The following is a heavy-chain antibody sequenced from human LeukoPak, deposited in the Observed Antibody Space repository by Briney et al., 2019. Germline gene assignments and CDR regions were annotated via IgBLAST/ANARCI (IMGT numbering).Heavy chain of an antibody. CDR1: GYTFTSYA. CDR2: VSTYNGNT. Sequence: GASVKVSCKASGYTFTSYAISWVRQAPGQGLEWMGWVSTYNGNTNSAQKLQGRVTMTTDTSTTTAYMELRTLRSDDTAVYYCARMDGYYASGSYHFDYWGQETLVTVSS. CDR3: ARMDGYYASGSYHFDY. D-gene: IGHD3-10*01. J-gene: IGHJ4*02. V-gene: IGHV1-18*01.